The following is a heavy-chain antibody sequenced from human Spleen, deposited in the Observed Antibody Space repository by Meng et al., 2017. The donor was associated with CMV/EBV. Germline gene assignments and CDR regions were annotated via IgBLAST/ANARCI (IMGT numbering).Heavy chain of an antibody. J-gene: IGHJ4*02. D-gene: IGHD6-6*01. CDR2: ISSDGRST. CDR3: ASEYSTSSLDY. CDR1: GFTFSTYW. V-gene: IGHV3-74*01. Sequence: GGSLKISCAASGFTFSTYWMHWVRQPPGKGLVWVSRISSDGRSTSYADSVKGRFTIFRDNAKNTLYVQMNSLRAEDTAVYYCASEYSTSSLDYWGQGTLVTVSS.